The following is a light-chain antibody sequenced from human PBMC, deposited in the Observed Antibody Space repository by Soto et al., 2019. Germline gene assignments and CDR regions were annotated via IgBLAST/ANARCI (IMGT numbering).Light chain of an antibody. V-gene: IGKV3-20*01. J-gene: IGKJ2*01. Sequence: EIVLTQSPGTLSLSPGERATLSCRASQSVSSSYLAWYQQKPGQAPRLLIYSASSRATGIPDRFSGRGSGTDFTLTISRLEPEDFAVYYCQQYCSFLGYTFGQGTKLEIK. CDR1: QSVSSSY. CDR3: QQYCSFLGYT. CDR2: SAS.